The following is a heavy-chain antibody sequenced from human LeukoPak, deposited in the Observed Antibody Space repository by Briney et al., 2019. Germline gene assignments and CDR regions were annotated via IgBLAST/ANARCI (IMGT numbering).Heavy chain of an antibody. V-gene: IGHV3-43*02. J-gene: IGHJ4*02. D-gene: IGHD3-10*01. CDR2: ISGDGGST. Sequence: GGSLRLSCAASGFTFDDYAMHWVRQTPGKGLEWVSLISGDGGSTYYADSVKGRFTISRDNSKNSLYLQMNSLRTEDTALYYCAKDMWRFGELDYDYWGQGTLVTVSS. CDR1: GFTFDDYA. CDR3: AKDMWRFGELDYDY.